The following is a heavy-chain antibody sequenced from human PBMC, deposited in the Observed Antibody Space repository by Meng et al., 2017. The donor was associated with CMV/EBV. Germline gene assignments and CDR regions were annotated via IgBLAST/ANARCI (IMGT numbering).Heavy chain of an antibody. CDR2: ISSSGDVI. CDR3: ARDRYYDFWSGYHQGDAFDV. D-gene: IGHD3-3*01. CDR1: GFTFSNYE. Sequence: SLKISCAASGFTFSNYEMNWVRQAPGKGLEWVSYISSSGDVIYYADSVKGRFTISRDNAKNSLYLQMNSLRAEDTAVYYCARDRYYDFWSGYHQGDAFDVWGQGTLVTVSS. V-gene: IGHV3-48*03. J-gene: IGHJ3*01.